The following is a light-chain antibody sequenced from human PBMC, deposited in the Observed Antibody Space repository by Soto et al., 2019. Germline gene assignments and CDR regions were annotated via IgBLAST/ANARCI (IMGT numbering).Light chain of an antibody. CDR3: QQSFSPLLT. Sequence: DIQMTQSPSSVSASVGDRVTITCRASQTLSNYVTWFQQKPGKAPKVLIYGASTLQSGVPSRFSGSGSGAEFTLTISSLQPEDFATYYCQQSFSPLLTFGGGTKVDIK. V-gene: IGKV1-39*01. J-gene: IGKJ4*01. CDR2: GAS. CDR1: QTLSNY.